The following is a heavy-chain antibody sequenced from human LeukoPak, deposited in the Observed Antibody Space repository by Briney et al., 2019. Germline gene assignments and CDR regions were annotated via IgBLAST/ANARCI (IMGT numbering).Heavy chain of an antibody. J-gene: IGHJ6*02. CDR2: IYHSGST. CDR3: ARGSGTNRPPFMDV. V-gene: IGHV4-30-2*01. Sequence: SETLSLTCAVSGGSISSGGYSWRWIRQPPGKGLEWIGYIYHSGSTYYNPSLKSRVTISVDRSKNQFSLKLSSVTAADTAVYYCARGSGTNRPPFMDVWGQGTTVTVSS. CDR1: GGSISSGGYS. D-gene: IGHD2/OR15-2a*01.